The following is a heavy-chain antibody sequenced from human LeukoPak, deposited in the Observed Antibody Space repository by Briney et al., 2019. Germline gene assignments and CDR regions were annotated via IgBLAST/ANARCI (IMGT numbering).Heavy chain of an antibody. CDR3: ARHDYSNYPVFNY. V-gene: IGHV4-34*01. Sequence: SETLSLTCAVYGGSFSGYYWSWIRQPPGKGLEWIGEINHSGSTNYNPSLKSRVTISVDTSKNQFSLKLSSVTAADTAVYYCARHDYSNYPVFNYWGQGTLVTVSS. CDR2: INHSGST. D-gene: IGHD4-11*01. J-gene: IGHJ4*02. CDR1: GGSFSGYY.